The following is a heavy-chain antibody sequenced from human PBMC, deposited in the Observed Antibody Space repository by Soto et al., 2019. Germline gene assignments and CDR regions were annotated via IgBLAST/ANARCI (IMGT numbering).Heavy chain of an antibody. CDR1: GCTFSSYA. Sequence: GGALRLSCAASGCTFSSYAMRWDRQAPGKGLEWVSAISGSGGSTYYADSVKGRFTISRDNSKNTLYLQMNSLRAEDTAVYYCAKDHIVLVPAAIFNFGYWGQGTLVTVS. J-gene: IGHJ4*02. D-gene: IGHD2-2*02. CDR2: ISGSGGST. V-gene: IGHV3-23*01. CDR3: AKDHIVLVPAAIFNFGY.